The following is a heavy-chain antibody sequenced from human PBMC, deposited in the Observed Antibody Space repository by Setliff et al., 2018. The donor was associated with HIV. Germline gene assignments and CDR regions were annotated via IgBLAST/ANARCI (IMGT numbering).Heavy chain of an antibody. J-gene: IGHJ4*02. CDR2: IYYSGST. V-gene: IGHV4-38-2*01. Sequence: SETLSLTCAVSGYSVSSSYYWGWIRQPPGKGLEWIASIYYSGSTYYAPSLKSRVTISVDTSKKQFSLKLTSVTAADTGVYFCARLPRQLLKGAAAYFDYWGQGTLVTVSS. CDR3: ARLPRQLLKGAAAYFDY. D-gene: IGHD5-18*01. CDR1: GYSVSSSYY.